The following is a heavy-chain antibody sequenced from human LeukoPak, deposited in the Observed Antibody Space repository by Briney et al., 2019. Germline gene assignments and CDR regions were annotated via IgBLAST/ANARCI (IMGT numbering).Heavy chain of an antibody. CDR2: ISGSGGST. CDR3: AKQVASRVYYFDY. CDR1: EFTFSNYA. D-gene: IGHD2-15*01. V-gene: IGHV3-23*01. Sequence: GGSLRLPCAASEFTFSNYAMSWVRQAPGKGLEWVSAISGSGGSTYYADSVKGRFTISRDNSKNTLYLQMNSLRAEDTAVYYCAKQVASRVYYFDYWGQGTLVTVSS. J-gene: IGHJ4*02.